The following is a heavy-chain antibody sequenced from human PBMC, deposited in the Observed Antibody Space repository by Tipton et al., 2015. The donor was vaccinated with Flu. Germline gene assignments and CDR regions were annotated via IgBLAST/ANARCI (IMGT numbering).Heavy chain of an antibody. D-gene: IGHD7-27*01. CDR1: AGSISSYY. CDR3: ASKVANWGVWEPLDY. V-gene: IGHV4-59*08. Sequence: TLSLTCTISAGSISSYYWTWVRQPPGKGLEWIGDVYYSGRTNYRPSLNSRVTMSADTSINQVSRKLSSVTAADTAVYYCASKVANWGVWEPLDYWGHGTLVTVSS. CDR2: VYYSGRT. J-gene: IGHJ4*01.